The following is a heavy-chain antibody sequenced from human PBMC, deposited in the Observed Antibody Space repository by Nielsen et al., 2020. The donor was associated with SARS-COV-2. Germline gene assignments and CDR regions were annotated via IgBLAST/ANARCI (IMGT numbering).Heavy chain of an antibody. V-gene: IGHV3-9*01. Sequence: GGSLRLSCAASGFTFDDYAMHWVRQAPGKGLEWVSGISWNSGSIGYADSVKGRFTISRHNSKNTLYLQMNSLRAEDTAVYYCARSCSGGSCYPSYFDYWGQGTLVTVSS. CDR1: GFTFDDYA. CDR2: ISWNSGSI. CDR3: ARSCSGGSCYPSYFDY. J-gene: IGHJ4*02. D-gene: IGHD2-15*01.